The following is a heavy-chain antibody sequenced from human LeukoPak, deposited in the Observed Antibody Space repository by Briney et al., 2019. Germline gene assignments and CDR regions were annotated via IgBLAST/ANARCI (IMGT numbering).Heavy chain of an antibody. CDR1: GGSFSGYY. J-gene: IGHJ4*02. CDR2: INRSGST. CDR3: ARAGAAGKSDY. Sequence: SETLSLTCAVYGGSFSGYYWSWIRQPPGKGLEWIGEINRSGSTNYNPSLKSRVTISVDTSKNQFSLKLSSVTAADTAVYYCARAGAAGKSDYWGQGTLVTVSS. V-gene: IGHV4-34*01. D-gene: IGHD6-13*01.